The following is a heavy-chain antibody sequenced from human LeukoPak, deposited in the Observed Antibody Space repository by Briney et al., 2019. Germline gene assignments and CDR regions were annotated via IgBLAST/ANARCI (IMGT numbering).Heavy chain of an antibody. D-gene: IGHD6-19*01. CDR3: ATMTVAYAFDY. V-gene: IGHV3-48*03. J-gene: IGHJ4*02. Sequence: GGSLRLSCVVSGFTSEFTFRDFEMYWVRQAPGKGLEWVSYISSSGGTKYYADSVKGRFTISSDNAKKSLFLQMDSLSAEYTAVYYSATMTVAYAFDYWGQGSLVTVSS. CDR2: ISSSGGTK. CDR1: GFTSEFTFRDFE.